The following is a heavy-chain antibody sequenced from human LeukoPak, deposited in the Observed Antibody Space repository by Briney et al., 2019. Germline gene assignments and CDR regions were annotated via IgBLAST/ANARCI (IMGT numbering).Heavy chain of an antibody. J-gene: IGHJ4*02. D-gene: IGHD2-21*01. CDR1: GYTFTGYY. CDR3: ARDSGDEGYYFDY. CDR2: INPNSGGT. V-gene: IGHV1-2*02. Sequence: ASVKVSCQASGYTFTGYYMHWVRQAPGQGLEWMGWINPNSGGTNYAQKFQGRVTMTRDTSISTAYMELSRLRSDDTAVYYCARDSGDEGYYFDYWGQGTLVTVSS.